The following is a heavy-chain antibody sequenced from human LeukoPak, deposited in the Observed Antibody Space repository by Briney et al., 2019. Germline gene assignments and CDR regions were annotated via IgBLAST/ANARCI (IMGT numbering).Heavy chain of an antibody. Sequence: SETLSLTCTVSGYSISSGYYWGWIRQPPRKGLEWIGSIYHSGSTYYNPSLKSRVTISVDTSKNQFSLKLSSMTAADTAVYYCASRGFGWEPEWGQGTLVTVSS. D-gene: IGHD1-26*01. CDR2: IYHSGST. V-gene: IGHV4-38-2*02. CDR3: ASRGFGWEPE. J-gene: IGHJ4*02. CDR1: GYSISSGYY.